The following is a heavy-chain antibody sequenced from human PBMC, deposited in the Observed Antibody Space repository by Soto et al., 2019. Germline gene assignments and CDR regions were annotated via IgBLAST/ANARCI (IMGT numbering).Heavy chain of an antibody. Sequence: QVQLVESGGGVVQPGRSLRLSCAASGFTFSSYAMHGVGQAPGKGLEGVAVISYDGSNKYYADSVKGRFTISRDNSKNTLYLQMNSLRAEDTAVYYCARDPLWGTAMVLWYFDLWGRGTLVTVSS. CDR2: ISYDGSNK. CDR1: GFTFSSYA. CDR3: ARDPLWGTAMVLWYFDL. V-gene: IGHV3-30-3*01. J-gene: IGHJ2*01. D-gene: IGHD5-18*01.